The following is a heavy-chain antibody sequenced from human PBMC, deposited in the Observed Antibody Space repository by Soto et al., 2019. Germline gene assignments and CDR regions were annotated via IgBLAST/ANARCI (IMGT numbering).Heavy chain of an antibody. CDR2: MNPNSGNT. V-gene: IGHV1-8*01. D-gene: IGHD6-13*01. CDR3: ARGAHVLEAAAGTCY. CDR1: GYTFTSYD. J-gene: IGHJ4*02. Sequence: GASVKVSCKASGYTFTSYDINWVRQATGQGLEWMGWMNPNSGNTGYAQKFQGRVTMTRNTSISTAYMELSSLRSEDTAVYYCARGAHVLEAAAGTCYWGQGTLVTVSS.